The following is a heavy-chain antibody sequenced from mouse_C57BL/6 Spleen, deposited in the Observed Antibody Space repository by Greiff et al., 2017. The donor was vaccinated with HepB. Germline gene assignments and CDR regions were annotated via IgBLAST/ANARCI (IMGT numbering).Heavy chain of an antibody. CDR3: ATYDYDGGYAMDY. J-gene: IGHJ4*01. V-gene: IGHV5-16*01. CDR2: INYDGSST. CDR1: GFTFSDYY. D-gene: IGHD2-4*01. Sequence: EVNLVESEGGLVQPGSSMKLSCTASGFTFSDYYMAWVRQVPEKGLEWVANINYDGSSTYYLDSLKSRFIISRDNAKNILYLQMSSLKSEDTATYYCATYDYDGGYAMDYWGQGTSVTVSS.